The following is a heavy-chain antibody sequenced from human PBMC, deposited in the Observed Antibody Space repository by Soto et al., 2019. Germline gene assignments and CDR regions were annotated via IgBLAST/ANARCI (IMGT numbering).Heavy chain of an antibody. CDR2: INPNSGGT. V-gene: IGHV1-2*02. D-gene: IGHD6-19*01. J-gene: IGHJ4*02. CDR3: ASAAVTGTAGLDF. CDR1: GYTFSGFY. Sequence: ASVKVSCKASGYTFSGFYMHWVRQAPGQGLEWMGWINPNSGGTKSAEKFQGRVTMTRDASISAAYMELSRLTSDDTAVYYCASAAVTGTAGLDFWGQGTQVTVSS.